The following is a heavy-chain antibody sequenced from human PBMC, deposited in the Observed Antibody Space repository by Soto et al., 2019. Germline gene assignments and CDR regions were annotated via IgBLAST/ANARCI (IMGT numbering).Heavy chain of an antibody. CDR1: GGSISSYY. CDR3: ARDNGYKAFDI. V-gene: IGHV4-59*12. J-gene: IGHJ3*02. D-gene: IGHD5-12*01. Sequence: SETLSLTCTVSGGSISSYYWSWFRQSPGKRMEWIGYVHHSWGSSYNPSLQSRVAISLDTSKSQFSLKVTSVTATDTAVYYCARDNGYKAFDIWGQGTMVTVSS. CDR2: VHHSWGS.